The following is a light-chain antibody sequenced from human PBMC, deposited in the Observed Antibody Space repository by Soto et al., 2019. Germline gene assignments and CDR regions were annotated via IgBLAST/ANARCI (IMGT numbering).Light chain of an antibody. J-gene: IGLJ1*01. CDR2: EVT. CDR3: SSYTGGNPSYV. Sequence: QSALTQPPSASGSPGHSVTISCTGTSSDVGGYDYVSWYQQHPGKAPKLMIYEVTIRPSGVSDRFSGSKSGNTASLTVSGLQAEDEADYYCSSYTGGNPSYVFGTGTKLTVL. CDR1: SSDVGGYDY. V-gene: IGLV2-8*01.